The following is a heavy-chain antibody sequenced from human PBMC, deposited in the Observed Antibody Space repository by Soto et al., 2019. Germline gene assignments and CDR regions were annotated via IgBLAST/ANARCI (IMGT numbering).Heavy chain of an antibody. CDR2: IWYDGSNK. D-gene: IGHD3-10*01. CDR3: ARDGYMVRGVMAY. Sequence: GGSLILSCAASGFTFSSYCMHWVRQAPGKGLEWVAVIWYDGSNKYYADSVKGRFTISRDNSKNTLYLQMNSLRAEDTAVYYCARDGYMVRGVMAYWGQGTLVTVSS. CDR1: GFTFSSYC. J-gene: IGHJ4*02. V-gene: IGHV3-33*01.